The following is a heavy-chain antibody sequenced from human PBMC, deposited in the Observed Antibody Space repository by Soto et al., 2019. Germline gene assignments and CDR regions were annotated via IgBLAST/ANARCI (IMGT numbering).Heavy chain of an antibody. CDR1: GFTFSSYA. V-gene: IGHV3-23*01. CDR2: ISGSGGST. Sequence: EVQLLESGGGLVQPGGSLRLSCAASGFTFSSYAMSWVRQAPGKGLEWVSDISGSGGSTYYADSVKGRFTISRDNSKNTLYLQRNSLRAEDTAVYYCAKGRYGDYGWYFDYWGQGTLVTVSS. J-gene: IGHJ4*02. D-gene: IGHD4-17*01. CDR3: AKGRYGDYGWYFDY.